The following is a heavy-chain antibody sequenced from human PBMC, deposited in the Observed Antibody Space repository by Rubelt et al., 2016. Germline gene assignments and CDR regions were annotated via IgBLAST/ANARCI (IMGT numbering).Heavy chain of an antibody. CDR1: GYY. CDR2: INHSGST. CDR3: ARGPDYRY. D-gene: IGHD4-11*01. J-gene: IGHJ4*02. V-gene: IGHV4-34*01. Sequence: GYYWSWIRQPPGKGLEWIGEINHSGSTNYNPSLKSRVTISVDTSKNQFSLKLSSVTAADTAVYYCARGPDYRYWGQGTLVTVSS.